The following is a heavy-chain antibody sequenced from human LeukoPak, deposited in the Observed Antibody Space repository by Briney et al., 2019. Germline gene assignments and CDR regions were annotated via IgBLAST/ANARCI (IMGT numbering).Heavy chain of an antibody. CDR1: GGSVSSGSYY. D-gene: IGHD3-22*01. CDR2: IYYSGST. CDR3: ARAVWQNYYYDSSGYFLHWFDP. Sequence: SETLSLTCTVSGGSVSSGSYYWSWIRQPPGKGLEWIGYIYYSGSTNYNPSLKSRVTISVDTSKNQFSLKLSSVTAADTAVYYCARAVWQNYYYDSSGYFLHWFDPWGQGTLVTVSS. V-gene: IGHV4-61*01. J-gene: IGHJ5*02.